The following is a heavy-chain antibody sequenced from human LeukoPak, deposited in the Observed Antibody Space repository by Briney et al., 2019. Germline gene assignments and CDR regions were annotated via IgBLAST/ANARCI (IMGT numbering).Heavy chain of an antibody. CDR2: IYYSGST. CDR3: ARRCSGGSCYPDYFDY. J-gene: IGHJ4*02. V-gene: IGHV4-39*01. CDR1: GRSISSSSWY. Sequence: SETLSLTCTVSGRSISSSSWYWGWIRQPPGKGLEWIGCIYYSGSTYYNPSLKSRVTISVDTSKNQFSLKLSSVTAADTAVYYCARRCSGGSCYPDYFDYWGQGTLVTVSS. D-gene: IGHD2-15*01.